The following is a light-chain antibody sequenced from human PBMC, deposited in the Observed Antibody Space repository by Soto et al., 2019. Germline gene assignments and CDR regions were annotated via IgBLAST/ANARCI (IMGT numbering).Light chain of an antibody. V-gene: IGKV3-15*01. CDR3: QQYQKWTPIT. CDR1: QSVRSN. CDR2: GAS. Sequence: GITQSPATMTVSPWERVTLSCKASQSVRSNLAWYQQKPGQSTRLLIYGASTRATGIPARLSGSGSGTEFNLTFSSLKFEAFAIYSCQQYQKWTPITFGQGTRLEIK. J-gene: IGKJ5*01.